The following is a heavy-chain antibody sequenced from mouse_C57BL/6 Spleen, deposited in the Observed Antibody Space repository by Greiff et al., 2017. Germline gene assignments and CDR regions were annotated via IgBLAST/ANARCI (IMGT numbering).Heavy chain of an antibody. CDR2: IDPEDGET. CDR3: ARKGLYGSDHYCAMDY. CDR1: GFNIKDYY. D-gene: IGHD1-1*01. Sequence: EVQLQQSGAELVKPGASVKLSCTASGFNIKDYYMHWVKQRTEQGLEWIGRIDPEDGETKYAPKFKGKATITADTSSNTAYLQLSSLTSEDTAVYYCARKGLYGSDHYCAMDYWGQGTSVTVSS. V-gene: IGHV14-2*01. J-gene: IGHJ4*01.